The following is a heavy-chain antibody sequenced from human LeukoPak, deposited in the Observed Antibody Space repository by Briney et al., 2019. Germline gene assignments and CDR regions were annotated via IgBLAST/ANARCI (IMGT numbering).Heavy chain of an antibody. J-gene: IGHJ3*02. D-gene: IGHD6-19*01. Sequence: GGSLRLSCAASGFTFSSYWMSWVRQAPGKGLEWAANIKQDGSEKYYVDSVKGRFTISRDNAKNSLYLQMNSLRAEDTAVYYCAKGQWLASDAFDIWGQGTMVTVSS. CDR3: AKGQWLASDAFDI. V-gene: IGHV3-7*01. CDR2: IKQDGSEK. CDR1: GFTFSSYW.